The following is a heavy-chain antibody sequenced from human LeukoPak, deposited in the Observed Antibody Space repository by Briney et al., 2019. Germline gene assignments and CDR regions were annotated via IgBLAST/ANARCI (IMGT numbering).Heavy chain of an antibody. CDR3: ARDNWNDAPGGFDP. V-gene: IGHV3-21*01. CDR1: GFTFSSYS. Sequence: GGSLRLSCAASGFTFSSYSMNWFRQAPGKGLEWVSSITRSSTSTYYTDSVRGRFTISRDNAKNSLYLQMNSLRAEDTAVYYCARDNWNDAPGGFDPWGQGTLVTVSS. D-gene: IGHD1-20*01. J-gene: IGHJ5*02. CDR2: ITRSSTST.